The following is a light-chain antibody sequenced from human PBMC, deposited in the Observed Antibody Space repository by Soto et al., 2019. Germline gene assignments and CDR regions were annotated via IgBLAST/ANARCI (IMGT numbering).Light chain of an antibody. V-gene: IGLV2-14*01. CDR3: SSYTSSRTYV. Sequence: QSVLTQPASVSGSPGQSITISCTGTSGDVGGYNYVSWYQQHPGKAPKLMIYDVSDRPSGVSNRFSGSKSGNTASLTISGLQSEDEADYYCSSYTSSRTYVFGTGTKVTVL. CDR2: DVS. J-gene: IGLJ1*01. CDR1: SGDVGGYNY.